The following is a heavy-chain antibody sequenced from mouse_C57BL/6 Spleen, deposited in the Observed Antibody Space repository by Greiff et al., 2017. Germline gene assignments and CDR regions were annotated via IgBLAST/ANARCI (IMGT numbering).Heavy chain of an antibody. Sequence: VQLQQSGPGLVQPSQSLSITCTVSGFSLTSYGVHWVRQSPGKGLEWLGVIWRGGSTDYNAAFISSLSISKDNSKSQDFFKMNSLQADDTAIYYCARRDSNHWYFDVWGTGTTVTVSS. CDR1: GFSLTSYG. J-gene: IGHJ1*03. D-gene: IGHD2-5*01. CDR3: ARRDSNHWYFDV. V-gene: IGHV2-2*01. CDR2: IWRGGST.